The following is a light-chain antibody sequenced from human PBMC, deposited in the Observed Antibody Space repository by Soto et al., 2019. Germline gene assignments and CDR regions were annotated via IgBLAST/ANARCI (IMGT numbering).Light chain of an antibody. CDR3: QQYNNWPPAT. J-gene: IGKJ1*01. Sequence: EIVLTQSPGTLSLSPGERATLSCRASQAVASRDLAWYQQKPGQAPRLLIYRASTRATDIPARFSGSGSGTEFTLTISSLQSEDFAVYYCQQYNNWPPATFGQGTKVDIK. CDR1: QAVASRD. V-gene: IGKV3-15*01. CDR2: RAS.